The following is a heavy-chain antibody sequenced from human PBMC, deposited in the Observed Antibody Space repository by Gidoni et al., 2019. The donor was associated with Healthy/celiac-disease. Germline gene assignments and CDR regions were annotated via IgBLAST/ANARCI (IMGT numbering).Heavy chain of an antibody. J-gene: IGHJ5*02. Sequence: EVQLVESGGGLVKPGGSRRLAGAASGFTGRSASMNWVRRAPGEGLVWVSSISSSSSYIYYAASVKGRFTISRDNAKNSLYLQMISLRAEDTAVYYCARQDLSKGPLSGSYHPWGQGTLVTVSS. D-gene: IGHD1-26*01. V-gene: IGHV3-21*01. CDR2: ISSSSSYI. CDR3: ARQDLSKGPLSGSYHP. CDR1: GFTGRSAS.